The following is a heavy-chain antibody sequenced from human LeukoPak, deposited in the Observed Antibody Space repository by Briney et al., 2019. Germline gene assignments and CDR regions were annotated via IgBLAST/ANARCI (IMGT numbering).Heavy chain of an antibody. CDR2: INGDGSST. D-gene: IGHD1-26*01. CDR1: GFTFSSYW. Sequence: GGSLRLSCAASGFTFSSYWMHWVRHAPGKGLVWVSRINGDGSSTTYADSVKGRFTISRDNAKNTLYMQMSSLRAEDTAVYYCARGGTDDDFDIWGQGTMVTVSS. CDR3: ARGGTDDDFDI. V-gene: IGHV3-74*01. J-gene: IGHJ3*02.